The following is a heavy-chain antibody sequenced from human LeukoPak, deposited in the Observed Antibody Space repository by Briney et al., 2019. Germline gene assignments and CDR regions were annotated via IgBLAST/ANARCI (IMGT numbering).Heavy chain of an antibody. D-gene: IGHD3-10*01. CDR2: LSWNSGSI. CDR3: AKDYYYGSGSYSAFDY. Sequence: GGSLRLSCAASGFTFDDYAMHWVRQAPGKGLEWVSGLSWNSGSIDYADSVKGRFTISRDNAKNSLYLQMNSLRAEDTALYYCAKDYYYGSGSYSAFDYWGQGTLVTVSS. CDR1: GFTFDDYA. V-gene: IGHV3-9*01. J-gene: IGHJ4*02.